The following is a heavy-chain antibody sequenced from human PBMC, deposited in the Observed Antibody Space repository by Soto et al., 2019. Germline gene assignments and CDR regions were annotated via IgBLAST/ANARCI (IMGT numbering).Heavy chain of an antibody. CDR1: GYTFTGYY. CDR3: ARDKSITMVRGVLDY. CDR2: INPNSGGT. D-gene: IGHD3-10*01. J-gene: IGHJ4*02. Sequence: GASVKVSCKASGYTFTGYYMHWVLQAPGQGLEWMGWINPNSGGTNYAQKFQGRVTMTRDTSISTAYMELSRLRSDDTAVYYCARDKSITMVRGVLDYWGQGTLVTVSS. V-gene: IGHV1-2*02.